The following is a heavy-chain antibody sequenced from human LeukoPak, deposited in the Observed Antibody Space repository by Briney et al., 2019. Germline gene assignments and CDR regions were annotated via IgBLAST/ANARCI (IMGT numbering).Heavy chain of an antibody. D-gene: IGHD3-10*01. CDR1: GGSISSGSYY. J-gene: IGHJ4*02. Sequence: SETLSLTCTVSGGSISSGSYYWSWIRQPAGKGLEWIGRIYTSGSTNYNPSLKSRVTISVDTSKNQFSLKLSSVTAADTAVYYCARSITMVRGVITAYYFDYWGQGTLVTVSS. V-gene: IGHV4-61*02. CDR3: ARSITMVRGVITAYYFDY. CDR2: IYTSGST.